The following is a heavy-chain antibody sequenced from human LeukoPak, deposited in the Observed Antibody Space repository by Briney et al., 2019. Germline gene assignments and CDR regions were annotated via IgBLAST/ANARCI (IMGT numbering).Heavy chain of an antibody. CDR3: ARDLSHIVVVTAIFDY. Sequence: GGSLRLSCAVSGFIFSTYTMNWVRQAPGKGLEWVSSLSSSGYTYYADSVKGRFTISRDNAKNSLYLQMNGLRAEDTAVYYCARDLSHIVVVTAIFDYWGQGTLVTVSS. CDR2: LSSSGYT. CDR1: GFIFSTYT. J-gene: IGHJ4*02. D-gene: IGHD2-21*02. V-gene: IGHV3-21*01.